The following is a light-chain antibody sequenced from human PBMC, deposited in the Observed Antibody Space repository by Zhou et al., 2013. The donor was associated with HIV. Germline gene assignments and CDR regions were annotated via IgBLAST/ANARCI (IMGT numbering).Light chain of an antibody. CDR2: GAS. J-gene: IGKJ1*01. Sequence: EIVLTQSPGTLSLSPGERATLSCRASQSVSSSLAWFQQKFGQAPRLLIYGASSRATGIPDRFSGSGSGTDFTLTISSLEPEDCAVYYCQQRTNRPPWTFGQGTKVEIK. CDR1: QSVSSS. V-gene: IGKV3-11*01. CDR3: QQRTNRPPWT.